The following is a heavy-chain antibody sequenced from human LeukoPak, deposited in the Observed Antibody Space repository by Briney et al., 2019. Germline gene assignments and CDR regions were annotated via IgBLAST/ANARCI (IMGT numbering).Heavy chain of an antibody. CDR2: IGTAGDP. CDR3: AREGGGSALDI. D-gene: IGHD3-16*01. V-gene: IGHV3-13*05. Sequence: GGSLRLSCAASGFTFSSYDMHWVRQATGKGLDWVSAIGTAGDPYYPGSVKGRFTICRENAKNSLYLQMNSLRAGDTAVYYCAREGGGSALDIWGQGTMVTVSS. CDR1: GFTFSSYD. J-gene: IGHJ3*02.